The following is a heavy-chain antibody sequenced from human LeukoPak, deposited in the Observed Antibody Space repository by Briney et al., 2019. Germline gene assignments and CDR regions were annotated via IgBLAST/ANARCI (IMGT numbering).Heavy chain of an antibody. J-gene: IGHJ2*01. D-gene: IGHD3-10*01. Sequence: GGSLRLSCAASGFAFSSYSMTWVRQAPGKGLEWVSSVSGRGTYIYYADSVNGRFTISRDNAKNSLYLQMNSLRAEDTAVYYCARDRRTGGLTMVDYWGRGTLVTVSS. CDR1: GFAFSSYS. V-gene: IGHV3-21*01. CDR2: VSGRGTYI. CDR3: ARDRRTGGLTMVDY.